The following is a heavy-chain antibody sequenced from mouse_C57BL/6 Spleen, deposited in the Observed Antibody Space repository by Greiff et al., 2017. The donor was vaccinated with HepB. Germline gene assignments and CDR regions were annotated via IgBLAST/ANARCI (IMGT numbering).Heavy chain of an antibody. CDR3: ARLGGYYGSWYFDV. CDR2: ISSGGSYT. J-gene: IGHJ1*03. Sequence: EVHLVESGGDLVKPGGSLKLSCAASGFTFSSYGMSWVRQTPDKRLEWVATISSGGSYTYYPDSVKGRFTISRDNAKNTLYLQMSSLKSEDTAMYYCARLGGYYGSWYFDVWGTGTTVTVSS. D-gene: IGHD1-1*01. V-gene: IGHV5-6*01. CDR1: GFTFSSYG.